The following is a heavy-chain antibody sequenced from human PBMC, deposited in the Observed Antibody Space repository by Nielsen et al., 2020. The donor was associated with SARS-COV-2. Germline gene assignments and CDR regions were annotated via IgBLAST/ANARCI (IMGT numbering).Heavy chain of an antibody. V-gene: IGHV4-59*01. D-gene: IGHD6-19*01. CDR3: AGERGWNSGWTETLFDY. CDR2: IYYSGST. J-gene: IGHJ4*02. CDR1: GGSISSYY. Sequence: SDILSPTFTVPGGSISSYYWSWTRQPPGKGLEWIRYIYYSGSTNYNPTLKSPVTISVDTSKNQYSLKLSSVTAADTAVYYRAGERGWNSGWTETLFDYWGQGTLVTVSS.